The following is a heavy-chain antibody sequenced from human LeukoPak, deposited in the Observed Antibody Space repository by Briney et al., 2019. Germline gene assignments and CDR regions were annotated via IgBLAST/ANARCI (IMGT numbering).Heavy chain of an antibody. Sequence: PSETLSLTCTVSGDSISTGSYYWGWIRQPPGKGLEWIGSIYFTGNTYYNPSLRSRVTISVDTSKNQFSLKLSSVTAADTAVYYCARGSLAMVRGVIINNWFDPWGQGTLVTVSS. CDR3: ARGSLAMVRGVIINNWFDP. D-gene: IGHD3-10*01. V-gene: IGHV4-39*07. CDR2: IYFTGNT. CDR1: GDSISTGSYY. J-gene: IGHJ5*02.